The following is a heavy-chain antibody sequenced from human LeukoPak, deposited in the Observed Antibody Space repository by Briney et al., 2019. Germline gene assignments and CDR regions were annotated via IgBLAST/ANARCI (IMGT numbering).Heavy chain of an antibody. Sequence: PGGSLRLSCAASGFTFSTYWMTWVRQAPGKGLEWVANIKQDGSEKYYVDSVRGRFTISRDNAKKSLYLQMNSLRAEDTAVYYCARVLGSSWSSYFDYWGQGTLVTVSS. D-gene: IGHD6-13*01. CDR3: ARVLGSSWSSYFDY. CDR2: IKQDGSEK. CDR1: GFTFSTYW. V-gene: IGHV3-7*01. J-gene: IGHJ4*02.